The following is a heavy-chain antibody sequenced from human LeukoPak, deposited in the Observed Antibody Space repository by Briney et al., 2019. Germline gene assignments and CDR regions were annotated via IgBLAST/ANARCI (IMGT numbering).Heavy chain of an antibody. V-gene: IGHV3-30*18. CDR1: GFTFSSYG. CDR3: AKDPGAYYFDY. J-gene: IGHJ4*02. Sequence: GRSLRLSCAASGFTFSSYGMHWVRQGPGKGLEWVAVISFDGSYENYGDSVKGRFTTSRDNAKNTVYLQMNSLRAEDTSVYYCAKDPGAYYFDYWGQGTLVTVSS. CDR2: ISFDGSYE.